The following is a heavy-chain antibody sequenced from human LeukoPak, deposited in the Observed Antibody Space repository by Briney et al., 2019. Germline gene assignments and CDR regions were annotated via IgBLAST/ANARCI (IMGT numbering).Heavy chain of an antibody. Sequence: GGSLRLSCAASGFTFSDYYMSWVSQAPGKWLEWVSYISSSSSYTSYADSVKGRFTISGDNAKNSLYLQMNSLRAEDAAVYYCARAAAGPFDYWGQGTLVTVSS. V-gene: IGHV3-11*06. CDR3: ARAAAGPFDY. J-gene: IGHJ4*02. CDR1: GFTFSDYY. CDR2: ISSSSSYT. D-gene: IGHD6-13*01.